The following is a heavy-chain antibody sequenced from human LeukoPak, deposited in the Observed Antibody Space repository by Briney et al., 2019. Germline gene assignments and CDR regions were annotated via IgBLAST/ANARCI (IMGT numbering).Heavy chain of an antibody. V-gene: IGHV1-8*01. J-gene: IGHJ4*02. Sequence: ASVKVSCKASGYTFTSYDINWVRQATGQGLEWVGWMNPNSGNTGYAQKFQGRDTMTRNTSISTAYMELSSLRSEDTAVYYCARFGESALYFDYWGQGTLVTVSS. CDR1: GYTFTSYD. D-gene: IGHD3-16*01. CDR2: MNPNSGNT. CDR3: ARFGESALYFDY.